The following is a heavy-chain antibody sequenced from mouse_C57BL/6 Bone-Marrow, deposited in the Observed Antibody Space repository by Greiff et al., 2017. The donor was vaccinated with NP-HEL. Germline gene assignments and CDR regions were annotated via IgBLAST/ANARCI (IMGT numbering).Heavy chain of an antibody. CDR1: GYAFSSSW. J-gene: IGHJ3*01. CDR3: ARSDYGSSPAWFAY. D-gene: IGHD1-1*01. Sequence: QVQLKESGPELVKPGASVNISCKASGYAFSSSWMNWVKQRPGKGLEWIGRIYPGDGDTNYNGKFKGKATLTADKSSSTAYMQLSSLTSEDSAVYFCARSDYGSSPAWFAYWGQGTLVTVSA. V-gene: IGHV1-82*01. CDR2: IYPGDGDT.